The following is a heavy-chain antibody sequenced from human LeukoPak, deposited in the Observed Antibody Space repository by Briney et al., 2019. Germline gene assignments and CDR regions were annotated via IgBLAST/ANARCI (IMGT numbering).Heavy chain of an antibody. CDR2: IYYSGST. CDR1: GGSISSSSYY. CDR3: ANQNQYAPNYFDY. D-gene: IGHD1-14*01. J-gene: IGHJ4*02. Sequence: PSETLSLTCTVSGGSISSSSYYWGWFRQPPGEGLEWIGSIYYSGSTYYNPSLKSRVTISVDTSKNQFSLKLSSVTAADTVVYYCANQNQYAPNYFDYWGQGTLVTVSS. V-gene: IGHV4-39*01.